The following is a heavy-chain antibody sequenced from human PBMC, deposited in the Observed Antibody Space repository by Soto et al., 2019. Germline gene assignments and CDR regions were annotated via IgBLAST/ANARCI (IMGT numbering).Heavy chain of an antibody. D-gene: IGHD1-26*01. V-gene: IGHV3-74*01. Sequence: EVQLLESGGGLVQSGESVRLSCAASGFTFSYYWMHWVRQAPGMGLVWVSRIHSDGSSTTYADSVKGRFTISRDNARNTLYLQMNSLRAEDTAVYYCARGDRGAFDLWGQGTVLTVSS. CDR2: IHSDGSST. CDR3: ARGDRGAFDL. CDR1: GFTFSYYW. J-gene: IGHJ3*01.